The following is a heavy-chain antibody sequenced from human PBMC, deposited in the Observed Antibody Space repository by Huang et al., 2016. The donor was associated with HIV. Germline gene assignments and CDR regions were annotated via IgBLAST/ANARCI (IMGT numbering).Heavy chain of an antibody. V-gene: IGHV3-21*01. J-gene: IGHJ3*02. CDR2: IRSSSSNK. CDR3: ARVGGVAAGTFGTFDI. D-gene: IGHD6-19*01. CDR1: GFTFSSYS. Sequence: EVQLVASGGGLVKPGGSLRLSCAASGFTFSSYSMNWVRQAPGKGLEWVSSIRSSSSNKYYADSVKGRFTISRDNAKNSLYLQMNSLRAEDTAVYYCARVGGVAAGTFGTFDIWGQGTMVTVSS.